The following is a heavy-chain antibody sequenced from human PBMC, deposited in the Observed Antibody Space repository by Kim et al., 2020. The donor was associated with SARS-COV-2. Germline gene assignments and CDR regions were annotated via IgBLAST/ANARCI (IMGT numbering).Heavy chain of an antibody. CDR2: IYYSGIT. V-gene: IGHV4-59*01. CDR1: GGSISSYY. Sequence: SETLSLTCTVSGGSISSYYWSWIRQPPGKGLEWIGNIYYSGITNYNPSLKSRVTVSVDASTNQFSLKLSSVTAADTAVYYCARGAVAGSWGQGTLVTVSS. J-gene: IGHJ4*02. D-gene: IGHD6-19*01. CDR3: ARGAVAGS.